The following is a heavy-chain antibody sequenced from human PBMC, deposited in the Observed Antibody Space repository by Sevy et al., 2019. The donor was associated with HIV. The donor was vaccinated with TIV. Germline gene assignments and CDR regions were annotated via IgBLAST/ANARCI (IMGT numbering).Heavy chain of an antibody. CDR2: INHSGST. Sequence: SETLSLTCAVHGGSFSGYYWSWIRQPPGKGLEWIGEINHSGSTNYNPSLKSRVTISVDTSKKQYSLKLSSVTAADTAVYYWARSPPVLVVPGAPSWFDPWGQGTMVTVSS. J-gene: IGHJ5*02. V-gene: IGHV4-34*01. CDR1: GGSFSGYY. D-gene: IGHD2-2*01. CDR3: ARSPPVLVVPGAPSWFDP.